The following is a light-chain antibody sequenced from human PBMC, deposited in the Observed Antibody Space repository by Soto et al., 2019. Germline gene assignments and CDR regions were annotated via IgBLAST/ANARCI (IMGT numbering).Light chain of an antibody. CDR3: SSYAGSSNV. J-gene: IGLJ1*01. CDR1: SSDVGGYNY. CDR2: EVN. Sequence: QSVLTQPPSASGSPGQSVALSCTGTSSDVGGYNYVSWYQQHPGKAPKLMIYEVNKRPSGVPDRFSGSTSGNTASLTVSGLQADDEADYYCSSYAGSSNVFGTGTKLTVL. V-gene: IGLV2-8*01.